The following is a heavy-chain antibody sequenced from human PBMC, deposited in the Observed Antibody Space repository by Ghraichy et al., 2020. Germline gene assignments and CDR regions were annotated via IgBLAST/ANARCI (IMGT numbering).Heavy chain of an antibody. D-gene: IGHD1-1*01. V-gene: IGHV4-34*01. J-gene: IGHJ4*02. CDR2: INHSGST. CDR1: GGSFSGYY. Sequence: SETLSLTCAVYGGSFSGYYWSWIRQPPGKGLEWIGEINHSGSTNYNPSLKSRVTISVDTSKNQFSLKLSSVTAADTAVYYCARGFERASYWGQGTLVTVSS. CDR3: ARGFERASY.